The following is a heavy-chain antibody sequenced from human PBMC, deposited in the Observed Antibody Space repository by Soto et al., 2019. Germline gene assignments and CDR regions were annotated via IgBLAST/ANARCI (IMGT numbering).Heavy chain of an antibody. D-gene: IGHD6-6*01. J-gene: IGHJ5*02. Sequence: ASVKVSCKASGGTFSSYAISWVRQAPGQGLEWMGGIIPIFGTANYAQKFQGRVTITADESTSTAYMELSSLRSEDTAVYYCARDRLGSSSSAGYNWFDPWGQGTLVTVSS. CDR1: GGTFSSYA. V-gene: IGHV1-69*13. CDR2: IIPIFGTA. CDR3: ARDRLGSSSSAGYNWFDP.